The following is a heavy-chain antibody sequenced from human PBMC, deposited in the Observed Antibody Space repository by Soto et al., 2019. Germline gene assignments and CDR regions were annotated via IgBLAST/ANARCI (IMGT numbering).Heavy chain of an antibody. V-gene: IGHV1-46*01. D-gene: IGHD3-16*01. CDR3: AGEAYPWGSGELWAY. CDR1: GYTFTSYY. Sequence: QVQLVQSGAEVKKPGASVKVSCKASGYTFTSYYMHWVRQAPGQGLEWMGIINPSGGSTSYAQKFQGRVTMTRDTTTSTVYMELSSLRSEDTAVYYCAGEAYPWGSGELWAYWGQGTLVTVSS. CDR2: INPSGGST. J-gene: IGHJ4*02.